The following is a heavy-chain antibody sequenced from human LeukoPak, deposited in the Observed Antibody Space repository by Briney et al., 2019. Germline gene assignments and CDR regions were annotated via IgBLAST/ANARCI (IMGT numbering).Heavy chain of an antibody. J-gene: IGHJ4*02. CDR2: IRYDGSNE. V-gene: IGHV3-30*02. CDR3: ARDPSGFVVVPAAIDYYFDY. D-gene: IGHD2-2*01. CDR1: GFTFSSYG. Sequence: GGSLRLSCAASGFTFSSYGMHWVRQAPGKGLEWVAFIRYDGSNEYYADSVKGRFIISRDNSKNTLYLQMNSLRAEDTAVYYCARDPSGFVVVPAAIDYYFDYWGQGTLVTVSS.